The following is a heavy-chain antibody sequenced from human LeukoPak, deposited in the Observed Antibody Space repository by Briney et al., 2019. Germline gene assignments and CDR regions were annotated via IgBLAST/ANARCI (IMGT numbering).Heavy chain of an antibody. CDR1: GYTFTSYG. D-gene: IGHD5-18*01. V-gene: IGHV1-18*01. CDR2: ISAYNGNT. CDR3: ARELSGVQLSYDY. J-gene: IGHJ4*02. Sequence: GASVKVSCKASGYTFTSYGISWVRQAPGQGLEWMGWISAYNGNTNYAQKLQGRVTMTRDMSTSTVYMELSSLRSEDTAVYYCARELSGVQLSYDYWGQGTLVTVSS.